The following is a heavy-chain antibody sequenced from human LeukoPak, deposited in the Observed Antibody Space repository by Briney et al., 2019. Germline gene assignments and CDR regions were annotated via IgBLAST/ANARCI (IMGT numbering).Heavy chain of an antibody. J-gene: IGHJ4*02. CDR2: IYHSGST. CDR3: ARLRDRGY. Sequence: KASQTLSLTCTVSGGSIRSYYWGWIRQPPGRGLEWIGSIYHSGSTYDNPSLKSRVTMSVDTSKNQYSLKLSSVTAADTAVYYCARLRDRGYWGQGTLVTVSS. CDR1: GGSIRSYY. V-gene: IGHV4-38-2*02. D-gene: IGHD4-17*01.